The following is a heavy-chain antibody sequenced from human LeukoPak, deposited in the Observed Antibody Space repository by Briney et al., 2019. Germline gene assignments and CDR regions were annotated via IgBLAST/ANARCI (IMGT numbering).Heavy chain of an antibody. J-gene: IGHJ4*02. CDR2: IYYSGST. D-gene: IGHD6-6*01. Sequence: PSETLSLTCTVSGGSISTSSYYWGWIRQPPGKGLEWIGSIYYSGSTYYNPSLKSRVAISVDTSKNQFSLKLSSVTAADTAVYYCARLLRSLSSSSLYYFDYWGQGTLVTVSS. V-gene: IGHV4-39*01. CDR3: ARLLRSLSSSSLYYFDY. CDR1: GGSISTSSYY.